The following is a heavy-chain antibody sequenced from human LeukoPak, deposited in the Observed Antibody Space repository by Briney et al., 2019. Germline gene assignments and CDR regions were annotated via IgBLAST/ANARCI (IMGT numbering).Heavy chain of an antibody. V-gene: IGHV4-34*01. J-gene: IGHJ6*02. CDR2: INRSGST. CDR3: AREDCSSTSCYLYSYYYGMDV. D-gene: IGHD2-2*01. CDR1: GGSFSGYY. Sequence: SETLSLTCAVYGGSFSGYYWSWIRQPPGKGLEWIGEINRSGSTNYNPSLKSRVTISVDTSKNQFSLKLSSVTAADTAVYYCAREDCSSTSCYLYSYYYGMDVWGQGTTVTVSS.